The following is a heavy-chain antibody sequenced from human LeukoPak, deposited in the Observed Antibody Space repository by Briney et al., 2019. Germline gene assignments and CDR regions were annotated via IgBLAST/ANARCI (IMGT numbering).Heavy chain of an antibody. D-gene: IGHD1-26*01. CDR1: GFTFSDYY. CDR3: ARDNVGATPFDY. J-gene: IGHJ4*02. CDR2: ISSSSSYT. V-gene: IGHV3-11*05. Sequence: PGGSLRLSCAASGFTFSDYYMSWIRQAPGKGLEWVSYISSSSSYTNYADSVKGRFTISRDNARKSLYLQMNSLRDEDTAVYYCARDNVGATPFDYWGQGTLVTVSS.